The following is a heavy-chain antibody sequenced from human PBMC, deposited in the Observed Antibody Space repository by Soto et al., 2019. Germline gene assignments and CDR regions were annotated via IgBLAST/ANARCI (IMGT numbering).Heavy chain of an antibody. V-gene: IGHV1-24*01. Sequence: ASVKVSCKVSGCTLTELSMHWVRQAPGKGLEWMGGFDPEDGETIYAQKFQGRVTMTEDTSTDTAYMELSSLRSEDTAVYYCATLPTGDFYYYGMDVWGQGTTVTVSS. CDR3: ATLPTGDFYYYGMDV. CDR1: GCTLTELS. CDR2: FDPEDGET. J-gene: IGHJ6*02.